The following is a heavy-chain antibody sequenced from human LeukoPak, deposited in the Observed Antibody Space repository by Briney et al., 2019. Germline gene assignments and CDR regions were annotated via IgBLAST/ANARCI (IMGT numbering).Heavy chain of an antibody. CDR1: GYTFTGYY. V-gene: IGHV1-2*02. D-gene: IGHD6-13*01. CDR2: INPNSGGT. Sequence: ASVKVSCKASGYTFTGYYMHWVRQAPGQGLEWMGWINPNSGGTNYAQKFQGRVTMTRDTSISTVYMELSRLRSDDTAVYYCARVYVRTGIAAAGTGYWGQGTLVTVSS. J-gene: IGHJ4*02. CDR3: ARVYVRTGIAAAGTGY.